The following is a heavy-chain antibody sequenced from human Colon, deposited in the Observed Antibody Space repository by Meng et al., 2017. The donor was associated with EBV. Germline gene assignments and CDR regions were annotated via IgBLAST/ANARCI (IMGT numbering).Heavy chain of an antibody. CDR3: ARASYGSGSPLGESWFDP. V-gene: IGHV4-31*03. CDR1: GGSISSGGYY. Sequence: QVQRQESCPGLVKPSQTLSLTCTVSGGSISSGGYYWSWIRQHPGKGLEWIGYIHSSGSTYYNPSLRSRLTISVDTSKNQFSLKLSSVTAADTAVYYCARASYGSGSPLGESWFDPWGQGTLVTVSS. D-gene: IGHD3-10*01. J-gene: IGHJ5*02. CDR2: IHSSGST.